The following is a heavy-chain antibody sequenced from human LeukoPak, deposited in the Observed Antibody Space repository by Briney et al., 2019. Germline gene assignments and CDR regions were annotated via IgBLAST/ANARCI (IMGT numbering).Heavy chain of an antibody. CDR2: ISGSSSDI. J-gene: IGHJ4*02. Sequence: GGSLRLSCAGSEFTFRSYSMHWVRQAPGKGLEWVSSISGSSSDIYYADSVKGRFTISRDNSKNSLYLQMKSLRAEDTALYYCARRGYHDYSGFDYWGQGTLVTVSS. V-gene: IGHV3-21*01. CDR3: ARRGYHDYSGFDY. CDR1: EFTFRSYS. D-gene: IGHD1-26*01.